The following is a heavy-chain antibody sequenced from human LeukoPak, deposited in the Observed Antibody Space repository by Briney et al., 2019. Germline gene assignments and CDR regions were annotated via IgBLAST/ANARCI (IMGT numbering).Heavy chain of an antibody. CDR3: ARVRATQQQLGYFDL. D-gene: IGHD6-13*01. CDR1: GGSISSGGYS. J-gene: IGHJ2*01. CDR2: IYHSGST. Sequence: PSETLSLTCAVSGGSISSGGYSWSWIRQPPGKGLEWIGYIYHSGSTYYNPSLKSRVTISVDRSKNQFSLKLSSVTAADTAVYYCARVRATQQQLGYFDLWGRGTLVTVSS. V-gene: IGHV4-30-2*01.